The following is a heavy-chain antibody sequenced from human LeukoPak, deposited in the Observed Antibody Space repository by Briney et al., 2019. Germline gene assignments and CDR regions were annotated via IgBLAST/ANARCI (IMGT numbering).Heavy chain of an antibody. J-gene: IGHJ4*02. D-gene: IGHD3-9*01. V-gene: IGHV3-53*01. Sequence: GGSLRLSCAASGFTVSSNYMSWVRQAPGKGLEWVSVIYSGGSTYYADSVKGRFTISRDNSKNTLYLQMNSLRAEDTAVYYCATFDWLSIEDYWGQGTLVTVSS. CDR2: IYSGGST. CDR3: ATFDWLSIEDY. CDR1: GFTVSSNY.